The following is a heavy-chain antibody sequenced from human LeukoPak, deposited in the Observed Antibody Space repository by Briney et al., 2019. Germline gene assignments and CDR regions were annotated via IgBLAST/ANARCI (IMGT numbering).Heavy chain of an antibody. V-gene: IGHV3-33*01. CDR1: GFTFRSYG. D-gene: IGHD5-12*01. J-gene: IGHJ4*02. CDR2: IWYDGSNT. Sequence: GRSLRLSCAASGFTFRSYGMHWVRQAPGKGLEWVAVIWYDGSNTYYADSVKGRFTISRDNSKNTLFLQMNSLSVEDTAVYYCARDLRGYSGYDSRLDYWGQGTLVTVSS. CDR3: ARDLRGYSGYDSRLDY.